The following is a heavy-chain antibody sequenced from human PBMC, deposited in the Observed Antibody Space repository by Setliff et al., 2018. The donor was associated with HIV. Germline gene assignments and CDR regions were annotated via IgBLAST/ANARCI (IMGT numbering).Heavy chain of an antibody. V-gene: IGHV4-38-2*01. Sequence: PSETLSLTCDVSGFSISSRYYWGWIRQSPGKGLEWIGNIYHTGSSYYNPSLNDRATISIDTSKNQLSLKLRSVTAADTAVYYCARIGSGWSVGWFDPWGQGTLVTVSS. CDR1: GFSISSRYY. J-gene: IGHJ5*02. CDR3: ARIGSGWSVGWFDP. CDR2: IYHTGSS. D-gene: IGHD6-13*01.